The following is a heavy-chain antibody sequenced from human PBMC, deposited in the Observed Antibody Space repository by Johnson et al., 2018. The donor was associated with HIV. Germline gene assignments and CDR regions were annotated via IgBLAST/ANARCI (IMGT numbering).Heavy chain of an antibody. D-gene: IGHD1-26*01. Sequence: VQLVESGGGVVQPGRSLRLSCVGSGFTFSTNWMHWVRQAPGKGLVWVSRINSDGSSASYAESVKGRFTISRDNAKNKLYLQMDSLGAEDTALYYCAKDIRPGWEIRGNAFDSWGQGTMVTVSS. V-gene: IGHV3-74*01. J-gene: IGHJ3*02. CDR2: INSDGSSA. CDR3: AKDIRPGWEIRGNAFDS. CDR1: GFTFSTNW.